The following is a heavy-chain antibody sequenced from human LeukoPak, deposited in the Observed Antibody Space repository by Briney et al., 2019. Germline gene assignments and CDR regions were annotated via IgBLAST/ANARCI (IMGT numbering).Heavy chain of an antibody. CDR1: GGSFSGYY. J-gene: IGHJ3*02. CDR3: VRTVVETTMGVDAFDI. Sequence: ETLSLTCAVYGGSFSGYYWSWVRQAPGKGLEWVSIIYSAGSAYYADSVKGRFTISRDDSKNTLFLQVNSLRAEDTAVYYCVRTVVETTMGVDAFDIWGQGTMVTVSS. D-gene: IGHD4-23*01. V-gene: IGHV3-53*01. CDR2: IYSAGSA.